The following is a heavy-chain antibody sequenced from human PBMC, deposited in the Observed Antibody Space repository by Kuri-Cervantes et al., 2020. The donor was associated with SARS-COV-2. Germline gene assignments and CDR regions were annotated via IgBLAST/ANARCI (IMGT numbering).Heavy chain of an antibody. V-gene: IGHV3-9*01. CDR1: GFTFDDYA. CDR2: ISWNSGSI. Sequence: SLKISCAASGFTFDDYAMHWVRQAPGKGLEWVSGISWNSGSIGYADSVKGRFTISRDNAXNSLYLQMNSLRAEDTALYYCAKDFGTXVQGVIDYWGQGTLVTVSS. D-gene: IGHD3-10*01. J-gene: IGHJ4*02. CDR3: AKDFGTXVQGVIDY.